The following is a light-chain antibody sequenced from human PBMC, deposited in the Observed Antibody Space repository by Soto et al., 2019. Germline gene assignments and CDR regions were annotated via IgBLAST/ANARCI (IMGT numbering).Light chain of an antibody. V-gene: IGKV1D-12*01. CDR1: QDISSW. CDR3: QQADSFLRLT. CDR2: AAS. J-gene: IGKJ4*01. Sequence: DIQMTQSPSSVSASIGDRVTITCRASQDISSWLAWYQQKPGKAPNLLIYAASSLQSGVPSRFSGSGSGTDFTLTISSLQPEDFATYYCQQADSFLRLTFGGGTKVEIK.